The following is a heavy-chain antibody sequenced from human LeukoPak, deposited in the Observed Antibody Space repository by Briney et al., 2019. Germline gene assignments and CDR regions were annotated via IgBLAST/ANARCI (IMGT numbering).Heavy chain of an antibody. J-gene: IGHJ6*03. CDR2: VSHSGDT. CDR1: NDPISSDYF. CDR3: AREREYYYVDV. V-gene: IGHV4-38-2*02. Sequence: PSETLSLTCTVSNDPISSDYFWAWIRQAPGKGLDYLGSVSHSGDTFYNPSLKTRVSISVDTSKNLFSLKLTSVTAADTAIYYCAREREYYYVDVWGKGTTVSVSS.